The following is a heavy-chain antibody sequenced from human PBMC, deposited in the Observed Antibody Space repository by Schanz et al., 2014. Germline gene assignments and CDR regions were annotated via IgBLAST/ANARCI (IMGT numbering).Heavy chain of an antibody. CDR2: IWFDGNNK. D-gene: IGHD5-12*01. CDR3: ARDEGRDGYNLDLDV. Sequence: VQLVESGGGLVQPGRSLRLSCATSGFTFSSYGMHWVRQAPGKGLEWVALIWFDGNNKYYADSVKGRFIISRESSKNTIFLQMNSLRAEDTAVYFCARDEGRDGYNLDLDVWGQGTLVIV. V-gene: IGHV3-33*01. J-gene: IGHJ3*01. CDR1: GFTFSSYG.